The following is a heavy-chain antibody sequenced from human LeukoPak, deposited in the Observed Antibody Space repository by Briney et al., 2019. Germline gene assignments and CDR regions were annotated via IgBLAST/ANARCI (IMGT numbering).Heavy chain of an antibody. J-gene: IGHJ5*02. CDR3: ARAQYYDFWSGYYRPPPGPHWFDP. Sequence: PSETLCLTCAVYGGSFSGCYWSWIRQPPGKGLEWIGEINHSGSANYNPSLKSRVTISVDTSKNQFSLKLSSVTAADTAVYYCARAQYYDFWSGYYRPPPGPHWFDPWGQGTLDTVSS. D-gene: IGHD3-3*01. CDR1: GGSFSGCY. V-gene: IGHV4-34*01. CDR2: INHSGSA.